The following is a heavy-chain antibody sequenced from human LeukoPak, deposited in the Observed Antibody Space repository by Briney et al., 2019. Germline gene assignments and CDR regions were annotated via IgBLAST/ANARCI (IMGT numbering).Heavy chain of an antibody. D-gene: IGHD4-11*01. CDR1: GGSISSSSYY. CDR3: ARDLRDSKYAFDYYYYMDV. V-gene: IGHV4-39*07. Sequence: SETLSLTCTVSGGSISSSSYYWGWIRQPPGKGLEWIGSIYYSGSTYYNPSLKSRVTISVDTSKNQFSLKLSSVTAADTAVYYCARDLRDSKYAFDYYYYMDVWGKGTTVTVSS. CDR2: IYYSGST. J-gene: IGHJ6*03.